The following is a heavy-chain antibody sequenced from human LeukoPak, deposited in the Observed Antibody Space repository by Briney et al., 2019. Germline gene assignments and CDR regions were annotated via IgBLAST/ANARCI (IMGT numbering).Heavy chain of an antibody. V-gene: IGHV3-72*01. J-gene: IGHJ5*02. D-gene: IGHD1-1*01. CDR3: TTDPREVPFDP. CDR2: TRNKVNSYTT. Sequence: PRRSLRLSCSTSGXIFDDYAVSWFRQAPGKGLEWVGRTRNKVNSYTTEYAASVKGRFTISRDESKNSLSLQMNSLRSEDTAVYYCTTDPREVPFDPWGQGTLVTVSS. CDR1: GXIFDDYA.